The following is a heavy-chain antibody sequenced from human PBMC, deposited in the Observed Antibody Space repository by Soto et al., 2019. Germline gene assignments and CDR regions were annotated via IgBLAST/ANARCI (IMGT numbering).Heavy chain of an antibody. CDR2: ISYDGGNK. V-gene: IGHV3-30*03. J-gene: IGHJ4*02. Sequence: LRLSVAASGXTFRSYGMHWVRQAPGKGLEWVAVISYDGGNKYYADSVKGRFTISRDNSKNTLYLQMNSLRAEDTAVYYCSPGSYSSGWYFGYWGQGTRV. D-gene: IGHD6-19*01. CDR3: SPGSYSSGWYFGY. CDR1: GXTFRSYG.